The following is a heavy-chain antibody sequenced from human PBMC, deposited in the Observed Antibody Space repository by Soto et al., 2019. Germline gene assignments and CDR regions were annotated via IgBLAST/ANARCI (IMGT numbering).Heavy chain of an antibody. CDR2: IGTSGDT. Sequence: EEQLVESGGGLVQPGGSLRLSCEASGFIFSSYDMHWVRQVTGKGLEWVSGIGTSGDTYYAGSVKGRFTISRETAKNSLYLQRNSLRDGETAVYYCARAIRIASRPRGSSYYFYGMDVWGQGTTVTVSS. D-gene: IGHD6-13*01. CDR3: ARAIRIASRPRGSSYYFYGMDV. J-gene: IGHJ6*02. V-gene: IGHV3-13*01. CDR1: GFIFSSYD.